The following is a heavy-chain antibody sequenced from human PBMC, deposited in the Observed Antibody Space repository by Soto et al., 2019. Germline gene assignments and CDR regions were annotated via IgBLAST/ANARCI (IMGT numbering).Heavy chain of an antibody. CDR2: IYPGDSDT. D-gene: IGHD2-2*01. CDR3: ARLPPVGYCSSTSCPYYYYGMDV. Sequence: RGESLKISCKGSGYSFTSYWIGWVRQMPGKGLEWMGIIYPGDSDTRYSPSFQGQVTISADKSISTAYLQWSSLKASDTAMYYCARLPPVGYCSSTSCPYYYYGMDVWGQGTTVTVSS. CDR1: GYSFTSYW. J-gene: IGHJ6*02. V-gene: IGHV5-51*01.